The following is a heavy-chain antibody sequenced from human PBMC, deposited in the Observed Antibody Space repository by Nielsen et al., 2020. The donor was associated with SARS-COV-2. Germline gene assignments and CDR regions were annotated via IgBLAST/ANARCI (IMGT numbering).Heavy chain of an antibody. Sequence: SETLSLTCNVSGGSISSAGYYWTWIRQHPARGLEWIGYVYYKGNTYYNPSLQSRVSISVDTSGNQFSLSLSSVTAADTALYYCARDKCRSTSCYLDDWGQGTLVTVSS. CDR1: GGSISSAGYY. CDR2: VYYKGNT. J-gene: IGHJ4*02. V-gene: IGHV4-31*03. D-gene: IGHD2-2*01. CDR3: ARDKCRSTSCYLDD.